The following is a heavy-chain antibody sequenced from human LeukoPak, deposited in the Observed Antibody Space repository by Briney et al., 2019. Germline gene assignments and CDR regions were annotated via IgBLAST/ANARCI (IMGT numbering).Heavy chain of an antibody. J-gene: IGHJ6*03. D-gene: IGHD3-10*01. CDR2: ISSSSITI. CDR1: GFTFSSYN. Sequence: GRSLRLSCAASGFTFSSYNMNWVRQAPGKGLEWVSDISSSSITIYYADSVKGRFTISRDNAENSLYLQMNSLRAEDTAVYYCARITYYYGSGGSAYYYYMDVWGKGTTVTVSS. CDR3: ARITYYYGSGGSAYYYYMDV. V-gene: IGHV3-48*01.